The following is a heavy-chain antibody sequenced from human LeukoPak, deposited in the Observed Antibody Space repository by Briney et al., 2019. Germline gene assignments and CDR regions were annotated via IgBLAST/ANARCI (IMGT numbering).Heavy chain of an antibody. CDR1: GFPFNMFA. CDR3: AKEQRIRHCSEGVCMEGYYFDY. Sequence: PGGSLRLSCTGSGFPFNMFAMNWVRQAPGQGLEWVSGLSLVGETRKYADSVKGRFTLSRDASKSTVFMQMNEPRPEDTGLYYYAKEQRIRHCSEGVCMEGYYFDYWGQGSLVTVYS. J-gene: IGHJ4*02. D-gene: IGHD2-8*01. CDR2: LSLVGETR. V-gene: IGHV3-23*01.